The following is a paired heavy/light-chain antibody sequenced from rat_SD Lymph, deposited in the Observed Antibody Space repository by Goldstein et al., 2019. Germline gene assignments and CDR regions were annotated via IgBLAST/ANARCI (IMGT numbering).Heavy chain of an antibody. CDR1: GFTFSSYG. Sequence: VQLVESGGGLVQPGKSLKLSCSASGFTFSSYGMHWIRQAPGKGLDWVAYISSSSGTVYADAVKGRFTISRDNAKNTLYLQLNSLKSEDTAIYYCARSGAPTYYFDYWGQGVMVTVSS. CDR3: ARSGAPTYYFDY. D-gene: IGHD3-1*01. V-gene: IGHV5-62*01. CDR2: ISSSSGT. J-gene: IGHJ2*01.
Light chain of an antibody. CDR1: EDIYSN. CDR3: QQHHDYPT. Sequence: DIQMTQSPASLSASLGETVTIECLASEDIYSNLAWYQQKPGKSPQLLIYDASSLQDGVPSRFSGSESGTQYSLEINSLQSEDAATYFCQQHHDYPTFGGGTKLELK. V-gene: IGKV12S39*01. CDR2: DAS. J-gene: IGKJ1*01.